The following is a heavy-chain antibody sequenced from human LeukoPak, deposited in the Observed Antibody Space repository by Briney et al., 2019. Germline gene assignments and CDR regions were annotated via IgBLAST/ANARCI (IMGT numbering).Heavy chain of an antibody. V-gene: IGHV5-51*01. Sequence: GESLKISCKGSGYSSTTYWIGWVRQMPGKGLEWMGIIYPGDSDTRYSPSFQGQVTISADKSISTAYLQWSSLQASDTAMYYCARRGYCSGGTCYSDYWGQGTLVTVSS. J-gene: IGHJ4*02. D-gene: IGHD2-15*01. CDR3: ARRGYCSGGTCYSDY. CDR2: IYPGDSDT. CDR1: GYSSTTYW.